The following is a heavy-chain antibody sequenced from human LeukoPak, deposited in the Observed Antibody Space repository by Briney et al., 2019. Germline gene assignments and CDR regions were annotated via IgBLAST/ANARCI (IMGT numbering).Heavy chain of an antibody. CDR2: IYYSGST. CDR1: GGSMSSNY. CDR3: ARANQYSSWSYYYYYYMDV. Sequence: SETLSLTCTVSGGSMSSNYWSWIRQPPGKGLEWIGYIYYSGSTNYNPSLKSRVTISVDTSKNQFSLKLSSVTAADTAVYYCARANQYSSWSYYYYYYMDVWGQGTLVTVSS. V-gene: IGHV4-59*01. J-gene: IGHJ6*03. D-gene: IGHD6-6*01.